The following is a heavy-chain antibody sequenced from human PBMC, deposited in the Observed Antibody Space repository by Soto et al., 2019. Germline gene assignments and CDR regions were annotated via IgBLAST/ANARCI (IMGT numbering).Heavy chain of an antibody. D-gene: IGHD3-22*01. CDR1: GGSISSSSYY. V-gene: IGHV4-39*01. Sequence: SEILSLTCTVSGGSISSSSYYWGWIRQPPGKGLEWIGSIYYSGSTYYNPSLKSRVTISVDTSKNQFSLKLSSVTAADTAVYYCARQSGYYDSSGPPNFDYWGQGTLVNVSS. J-gene: IGHJ4*02. CDR3: ARQSGYYDSSGPPNFDY. CDR2: IYYSGST.